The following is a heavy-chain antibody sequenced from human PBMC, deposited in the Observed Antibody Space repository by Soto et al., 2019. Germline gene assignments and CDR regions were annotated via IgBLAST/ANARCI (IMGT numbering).Heavy chain of an antibody. CDR2: IYYSGST. V-gene: IGHV4-59*08. CDR3: ARHGKGGYSGYDSPVNYFDY. J-gene: IGHJ4*02. CDR1: GGSIRSYY. Sequence: SETLSLTCTVSGGSIRSYYLSWIRQPPGKGLEWIGYIYYSGSTNYNPSLKSRVTISVDTSKNQFSLKLSSVTAADTAVYYCARHGKGGYSGYDSPVNYFDYWGQGTLVTVSS. D-gene: IGHD5-12*01.